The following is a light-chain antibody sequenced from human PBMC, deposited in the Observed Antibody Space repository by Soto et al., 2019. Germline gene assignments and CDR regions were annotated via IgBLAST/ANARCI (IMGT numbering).Light chain of an antibody. J-gene: IGKJ1*01. CDR3: QQYDNGPPWT. CDR1: QSVGSN. CDR2: DAS. V-gene: IGKV3-15*01. Sequence: EILMTQSPPTLSVSPGERATLSCRASQSVGSNLACYQQKPGQVPRLLIFDASTRATGIPARFSGSGSGTEFTLTISSLQSEAFAVYYCQQYDNGPPWTFGQGTKVAIQ.